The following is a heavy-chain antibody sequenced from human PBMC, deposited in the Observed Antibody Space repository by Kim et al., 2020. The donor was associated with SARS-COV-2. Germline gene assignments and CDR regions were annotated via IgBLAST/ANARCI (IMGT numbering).Heavy chain of an antibody. V-gene: IGHV4-31*03. D-gene: IGHD3-16*01. Sequence: SETLSLTCTVSGGSISSGGYYWSRIRQHPGKGLEWIGYINYSGSTYYNPSLKSRVTISVDTSKNQFSLKLSSVTAAATAVFYCARAGEEGGSLDVWGQGTTVTVSS. CDR1: GGSISSGGYY. J-gene: IGHJ6*02. CDR2: INYSGST. CDR3: ARAGEEGGSLDV.